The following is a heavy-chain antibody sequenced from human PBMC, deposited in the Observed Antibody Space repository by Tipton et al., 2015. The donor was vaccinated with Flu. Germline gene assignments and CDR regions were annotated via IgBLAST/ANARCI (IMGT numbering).Heavy chain of an antibody. D-gene: IGHD6-13*01. CDR1: GGSIRRYY. V-gene: IGHV4-59*01. CDR3: AGDRGGPYTSSWFLDS. CDR2: IYYSGST. Sequence: TLSLTCTVSGGSIRRYYWSWIRQSPGKRLEWIGYIYYSGSTSYNPSLESRVTISVDTSNNQFSLELSSVTAADTAVYYCAGDRGGPYTSSWFLDSWGQGKLVTVSS. J-gene: IGHJ4*02.